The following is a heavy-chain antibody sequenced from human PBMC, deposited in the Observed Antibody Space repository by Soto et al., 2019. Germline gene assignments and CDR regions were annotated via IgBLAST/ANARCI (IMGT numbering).Heavy chain of an antibody. Sequence: GGSLRLSCAASGFTFSSYAMSWVRQAPGKGLEWVSAISGSGGSTYYADSVKGRFTISRDNSKNTLYLQMNSLRAEDTAVYYCAKFFLTLMITFSPLDYWGQGTLVTVSS. CDR3: AKFFLTLMITFSPLDY. J-gene: IGHJ4*02. V-gene: IGHV3-23*01. D-gene: IGHD3-16*01. CDR2: ISGSGGST. CDR1: GFTFSSYA.